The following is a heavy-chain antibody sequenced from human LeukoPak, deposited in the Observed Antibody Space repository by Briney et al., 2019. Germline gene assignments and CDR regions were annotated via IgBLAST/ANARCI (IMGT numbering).Heavy chain of an antibody. CDR1: GYTFTSYG. CDR2: ISAYNGNT. J-gene: IGHJ6*03. V-gene: IGHV1-18*01. CDR3: ARDWDWNHLGYYYYMDV. D-gene: IGHD1-1*01. Sequence: APVKVSCKASGYTFTSYGISWVRQAPGQGLEWMGWISAYNGNTNYAQKLQGRVTMTTDTSTSTAYMELRSLRSDDTAVYYCARDWDWNHLGYYYYMDVWGKGTTVTVSS.